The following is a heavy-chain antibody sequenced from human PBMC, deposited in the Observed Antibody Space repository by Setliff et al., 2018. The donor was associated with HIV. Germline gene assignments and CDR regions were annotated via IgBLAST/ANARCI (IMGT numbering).Heavy chain of an antibody. CDR1: GFTFSSYW. D-gene: IGHD4-4*01. Sequence: GGSLRLSCAASGFTFSSYWMSWVRQAPGKGLEWVAHIKQDGSEKYYVDSLKGRFTISRDNAKNSLYLQMNSLRAEDTAMYYCAREDYNNYWEYWYFDLWGRGTLVTVSS. CDR3: AREDYNNYWEYWYFDL. CDR2: IKQDGSEK. J-gene: IGHJ2*01. V-gene: IGHV3-7*01.